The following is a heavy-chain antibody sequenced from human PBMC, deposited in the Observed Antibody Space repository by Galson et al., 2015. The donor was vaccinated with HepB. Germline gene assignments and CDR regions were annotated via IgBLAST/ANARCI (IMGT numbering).Heavy chain of an antibody. D-gene: IGHD3-10*01. V-gene: IGHV4-59*01. J-gene: IGHJ6*02. CDR2: IYYSGST. Sequence: ETLSLTCTVSGGSNSSYYWSWIRQPPGKGLEWIGYIYYSGSTNYNPSLKSRVTISVDTSKNQFSLKLSSVTAADTAVYYCAGSQYYYGSGSYYKNSLYYYYYGMDVWGQGTTVTVSS. CDR3: AGSQYYYGSGSYYKNSLYYYYYGMDV. CDR1: GGSNSSYY.